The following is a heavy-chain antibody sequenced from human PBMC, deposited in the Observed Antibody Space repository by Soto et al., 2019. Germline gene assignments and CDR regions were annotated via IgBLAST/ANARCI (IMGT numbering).Heavy chain of an antibody. CDR2: IRTDGSEK. CDR1: AFTFGNHW. D-gene: IGHD3-22*01. V-gene: IGHV3-7*01. J-gene: IGHJ3*02. CDR3: ARDYEFGFDM. Sequence: EVKLVESGGGLVQPGGSLRLSCEASAFTFGNHWMSWVRQAPGKGLEWVDNIRTDGSEKYYVDSVKGRFTISRDNTKNSLYLQMSTLRPEDTAIYYCARDYEFGFDMWGQGTLVTVSS.